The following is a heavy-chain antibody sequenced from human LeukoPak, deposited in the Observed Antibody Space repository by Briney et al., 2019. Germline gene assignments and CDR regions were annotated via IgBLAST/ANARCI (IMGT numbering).Heavy chain of an antibody. D-gene: IGHD3-22*01. CDR1: GYSFTGYY. Sequence: EASVKVSCKVSGYSFTGYYMRWVRQAPGQGLEWMGWINPNSGGTNYAQKFQGRVTMTRDTSISTAYMELSRLRSDDTAVYYCAREEWGTYYYDSSGYSPFDYWGQGTLVTVSS. V-gene: IGHV1-2*02. CDR3: AREEWGTYYYDSSGYSPFDY. CDR2: INPNSGGT. J-gene: IGHJ4*02.